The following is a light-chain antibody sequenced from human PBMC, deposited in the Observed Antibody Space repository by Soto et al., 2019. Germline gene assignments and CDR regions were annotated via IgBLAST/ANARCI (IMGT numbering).Light chain of an antibody. CDR2: LNSDGSH. CDR3: QTWGTGIHV. V-gene: IGLV4-69*01. J-gene: IGLJ1*01. Sequence: QPVLTQSPSASASLGASVKLTCTLSRGHSSYAIAWHQQQPEKGPRYLMKLNSDGSHSKGDGIPDRFSGSSSGAERYLIISSLQSEDEDDYYCQTWGTGIHVFGTGTKLTVL. CDR1: RGHSSYA.